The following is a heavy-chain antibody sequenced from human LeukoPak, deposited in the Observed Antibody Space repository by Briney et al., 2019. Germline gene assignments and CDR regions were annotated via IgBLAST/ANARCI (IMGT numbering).Heavy chain of an antibody. V-gene: IGHV3-21*01. CDR3: ARDRALSSSWYSSYYYYGMDV. J-gene: IGHJ6*02. CDR2: ISSSSSYI. CDR1: GFTFSSYS. D-gene: IGHD6-13*01. Sequence: GGSLRLSCAASGFTFSSYSMNWVRQAPGKGLEWVSSISSSSSYIYYADSVKGRFTISRDNAKNSLYLQMNSLRAEDTAVYYCARDRALSSSWYSSYYYYGMDVWGQGTTVTVSS.